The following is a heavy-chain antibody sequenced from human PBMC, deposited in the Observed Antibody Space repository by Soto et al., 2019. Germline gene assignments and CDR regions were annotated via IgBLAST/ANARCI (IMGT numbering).Heavy chain of an antibody. Sequence: QEQLVQSGAEVKKPGSSVRVSCKASGGLFSSYAISWVRQAPGQGLEWMGGIIPAFSTAYYAQKFQGRVTITADESTNTAYMELSSLRSEDTAMYYCARGGSGYVWFNEFWGQGSLVTVSS. CDR1: GGLFSSYA. D-gene: IGHD3-22*01. CDR3: ARGGSGYVWFNEF. V-gene: IGHV1-69*01. CDR2: IIPAFSTA. J-gene: IGHJ4*02.